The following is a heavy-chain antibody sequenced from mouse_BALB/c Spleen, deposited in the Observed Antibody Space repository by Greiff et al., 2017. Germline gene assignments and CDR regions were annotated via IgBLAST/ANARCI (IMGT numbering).Heavy chain of an antibody. CDR1: GYTFSSYW. J-gene: IGHJ4*01. D-gene: IGHD2-1*01. V-gene: IGHV1-9*01. CDR3: VYGTRYYAMDY. CDR2: ILPGSGST. Sequence: VQLQQSGAELMKPGASVKISCKATGYTFSSYWIEWVKQRPGHGLEWIGEILPGSGSTNYNEKFKGKATFTADTSSNTAYMQLSSLTSEDSAVYYCVYGTRYYAMDYWGQGTSVTVSS.